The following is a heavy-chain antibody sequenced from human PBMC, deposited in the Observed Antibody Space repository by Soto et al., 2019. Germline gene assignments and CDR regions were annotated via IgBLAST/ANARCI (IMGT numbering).Heavy chain of an antibody. J-gene: IGHJ4*02. Sequence: DSLMISCTGSGYSFTSYSIRSVCQLPGKGLEWMRIIYPGDSDTRYSPAFQGQVTISADKSTSTAYLQWSSLKASDTAMYYCASGANYDSSGFLDYWGQGTLATDSS. V-gene: IGHV5-51*01. CDR1: GYSFTSYS. CDR3: ASGANYDSSGFLDY. D-gene: IGHD3-22*01. CDR2: IYPGDSDT.